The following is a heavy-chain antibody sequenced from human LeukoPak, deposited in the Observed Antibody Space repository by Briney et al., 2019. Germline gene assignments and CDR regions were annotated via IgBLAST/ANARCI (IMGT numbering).Heavy chain of an antibody. CDR2: ISSSSSYI. CDR1: GFTFSSYT. V-gene: IGHV3-21*01. Sequence: GGSLRLSCAASGFTFSSYTMNWVRQAPGKGLEWVSSISSSSSYIYYADSVKGRFTFSRDNAKNSLSLQMNSLRAEDTAVYYCAKVPSMVRGVDRAPADYWGQGTLVTVSS. CDR3: AKVPSMVRGVDRAPADY. D-gene: IGHD3-10*01. J-gene: IGHJ4*02.